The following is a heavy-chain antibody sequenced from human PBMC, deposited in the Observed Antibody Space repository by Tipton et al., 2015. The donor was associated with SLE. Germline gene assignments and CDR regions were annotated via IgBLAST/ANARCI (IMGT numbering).Heavy chain of an antibody. Sequence: TLFLTCTVSGGSISSYYWSWIRQPPGKGLEWIGYLYYSGSTNYNPSLKSRVTIPVDTSKNQFSLKLSSVTAADTAVYYCAGGSSGYYLDYWGQGTLVTVSS. CDR2: LYYSGST. J-gene: IGHJ4*02. D-gene: IGHD3-22*01. CDR3: AGGSSGYYLDY. CDR1: GGSISSYY. V-gene: IGHV4-59*08.